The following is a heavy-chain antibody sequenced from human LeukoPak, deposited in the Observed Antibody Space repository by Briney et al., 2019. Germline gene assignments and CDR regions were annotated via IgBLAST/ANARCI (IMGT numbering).Heavy chain of an antibody. CDR3: ATAYTLPAAMSRVEFVRYYYYYGMDV. CDR2: FDPEDGET. Sequence: GASVKVSCKVSGYTLTELSMHWVRQAPGKGLEWMGGFDPEDGETIYAQKFQGRVTMTEDTSTDTAYMELSSLRSEDTAVYYCATAYTLPAAMSRVEFVRYYYYYGMDVWGQGTTVTVSS. J-gene: IGHJ6*02. D-gene: IGHD2-2*01. CDR1: GYTLTELS. V-gene: IGHV1-24*01.